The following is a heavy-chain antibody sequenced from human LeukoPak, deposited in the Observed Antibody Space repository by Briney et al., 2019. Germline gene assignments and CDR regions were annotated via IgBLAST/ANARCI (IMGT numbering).Heavy chain of an antibody. CDR1: GFTFSGYE. D-gene: IGHD6-13*01. V-gene: IGHV3-48*03. CDR3: ARGRFGSC. J-gene: IGHJ1*01. Sequence: PGGSLRLSCTASGFTFSGYEMNWVRQAPGKGLEWVSYMSSNGNSIYYADAVKGRFTISRDNAKNSLYLQMNSLRAEDMAVYYCARGRFGSCWGQGTLVTVSS. CDR2: MSSNGNSI.